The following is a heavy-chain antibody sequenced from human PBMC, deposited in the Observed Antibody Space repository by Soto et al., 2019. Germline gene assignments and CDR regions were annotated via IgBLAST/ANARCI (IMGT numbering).Heavy chain of an antibody. J-gene: IGHJ4*02. CDR2: ISAYNGNT. Sequence: ASVKVSCKASGYTFTSYGISWVRQAPGQGLEWMGWISAYNGNTNYPQKLQGRVTMTTDTSTSTAYMELRSLRSDDTAVYYCAREGDIAAAGRYFDYWGQGTLVTVSS. D-gene: IGHD6-13*01. CDR1: GYTFTSYG. V-gene: IGHV1-18*04. CDR3: AREGDIAAAGRYFDY.